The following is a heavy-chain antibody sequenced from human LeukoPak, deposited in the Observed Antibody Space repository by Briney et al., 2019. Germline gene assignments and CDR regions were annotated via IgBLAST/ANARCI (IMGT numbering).Heavy chain of an antibody. CDR3: ARKPLFGANSYFDY. Sequence: GGSLRLSCAASGFTFSSYWMAWVRQTPGKGLEWVAHIKGDGSERYYVDSVKGRFTISRDNAKISLSLQMNSLRAEDTAVYYCARKPLFGANSYFDYWGQGTLVTVSS. V-gene: IGHV3-7*02. J-gene: IGHJ4*02. D-gene: IGHD4/OR15-4a*01. CDR2: IKGDGSER. CDR1: GFTFSSYW.